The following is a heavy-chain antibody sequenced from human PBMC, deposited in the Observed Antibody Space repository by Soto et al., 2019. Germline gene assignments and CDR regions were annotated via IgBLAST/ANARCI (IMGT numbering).Heavy chain of an antibody. D-gene: IGHD5-12*01. Sequence: PSETLSLTCTVSGGSISSYYWSWIRQPPGKGLEWIGYIYYSGSTNYNPSLKSRVTISVDTSKNQFSLKLSSVTAADTAVYYCARSFGYSGYDYDNLGMDVWGQGTTVTVSS. V-gene: IGHV4-59*01. CDR2: IYYSGST. CDR3: ARSFGYSGYDYDNLGMDV. J-gene: IGHJ6*02. CDR1: GGSISSYY.